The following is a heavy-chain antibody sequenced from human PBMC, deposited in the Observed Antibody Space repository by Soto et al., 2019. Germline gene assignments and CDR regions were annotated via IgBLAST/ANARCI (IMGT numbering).Heavy chain of an antibody. V-gene: IGHV3-30*18. D-gene: IGHD2-15*01. CDR1: GFTFISYG. J-gene: IGHJ6*02. Sequence: GGSLRLSCAASGFTFISYGMHWVLQAPCKGLEWVAVISYDGNKKYYADSVKGRFTISRDNSKNTLYLQMNSLRVEDTAVYYCAKDEVLVEVVARDYYGMDVWGQGTTVTVSS. CDR2: ISYDGNKK. CDR3: AKDEVLVEVVARDYYGMDV.